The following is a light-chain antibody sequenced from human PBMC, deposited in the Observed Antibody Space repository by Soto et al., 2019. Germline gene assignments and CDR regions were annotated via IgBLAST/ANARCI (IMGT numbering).Light chain of an antibody. Sequence: QSVLAQPPSASGSPGQSVTISCTGTKNDIGVYDFVSWYQHHPGKAPRLIIYEVVQRPSGVPDRFSGSKSGNTASLTVSGLQAADEADYYCQSYDSSLSGWGWVFGGGTKVTVL. CDR3: QSYDSSLSGWGWV. J-gene: IGLJ3*02. CDR2: EVV. V-gene: IGLV2-8*01. CDR1: KNDIGVYDF.